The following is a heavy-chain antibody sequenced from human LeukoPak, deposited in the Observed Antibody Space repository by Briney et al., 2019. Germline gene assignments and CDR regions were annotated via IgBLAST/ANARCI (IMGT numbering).Heavy chain of an antibody. CDR1: GFTVSSNY. CDR3: ARAKQAEAELFDY. J-gene: IGHJ4*02. Sequence: GGSLRLSCAASGFTVSSNYMSWVRQAPGKGLEWVSVIYSGGSTYYADSVEGRFTISRDNSKNTLYLQMNSLRAEDTAVYYCARAKQAEAELFDYWGQGTLVTVSS. D-gene: IGHD1-14*01. V-gene: IGHV3-53*01. CDR2: IYSGGST.